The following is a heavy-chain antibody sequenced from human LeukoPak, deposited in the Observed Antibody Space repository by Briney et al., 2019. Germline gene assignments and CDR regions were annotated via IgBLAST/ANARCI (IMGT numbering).Heavy chain of an antibody. J-gene: IGHJ4*02. D-gene: IGHD4-17*01. CDR2: INYSGNT. CDR1: GGSFSGYY. CDR3: ARAFLRRPSGISRGDYLDDY. Sequence: SETLSLTCALYGGSFSGYYWRWIRQPPGKGLEWIGEINYSGNTNYNPSLKSRVTISVDTSKNQFPLTLSSVTATDTAVYYCARAFLRRPSGISRGDYLDDYWGQGTLVTVSS. V-gene: IGHV4-34*01.